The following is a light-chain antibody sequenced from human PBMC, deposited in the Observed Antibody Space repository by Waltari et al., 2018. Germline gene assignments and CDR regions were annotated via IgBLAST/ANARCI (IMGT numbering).Light chain of an antibody. CDR2: KAN. CDR1: SCSLSTPSY. J-gene: IGLJ3*02. Sequence: QSLVTTEPSLSVYPGRTVTPTCASRSCSLSTPSYSTSYKQTPCQAPRTLVYKANARASGVPDRFSRSILGNTAALTITGAQADDESEYYCALYMGSGIWVFGGGTRLTVL. V-gene: IGLV8-61*01. CDR3: ALYMGSGIWV.